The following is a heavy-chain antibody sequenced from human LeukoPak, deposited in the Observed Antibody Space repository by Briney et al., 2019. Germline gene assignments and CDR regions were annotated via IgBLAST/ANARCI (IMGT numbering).Heavy chain of an antibody. D-gene: IGHD2-21*02. CDR3: AREKVEGLHIVVVTAIPGLYGMDV. CDR1: GYTFTGYY. J-gene: IGHJ6*02. Sequence: EASVKVSCKASGYTFTGYYMHWVRQAPGQGLEWMGWINPNSGGTNYAQKSQGRVTMTRDTSISTAYMELSRLRSDDTAVYYCAREKVEGLHIVVVTAIPGLYGMDVWGQGTTVTVSS. CDR2: INPNSGGT. V-gene: IGHV1-2*02.